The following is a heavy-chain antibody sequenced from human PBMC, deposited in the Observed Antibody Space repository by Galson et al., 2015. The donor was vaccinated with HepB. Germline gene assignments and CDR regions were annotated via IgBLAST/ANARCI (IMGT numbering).Heavy chain of an antibody. CDR3: ARPHWDDSNSWSKKYYFDS. CDR2: ITSSSSHM. V-gene: IGHV3-21*06. Sequence: SLRLSCAASGFTFSIYTMNWVRQAPGKGLEWVSSITSSSSHMYYADSMKGRFTISRDNAKNTLYLQMNGLRAEDTAVYYCARPHWDDSNSWSKKYYFDSWGQGTLVTVSS. D-gene: IGHD6-13*01. J-gene: IGHJ4*02. CDR1: GFTFSIYT.